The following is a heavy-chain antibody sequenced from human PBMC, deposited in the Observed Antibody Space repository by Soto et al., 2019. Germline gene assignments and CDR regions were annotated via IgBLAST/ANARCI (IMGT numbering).Heavy chain of an antibody. D-gene: IGHD3-22*01. Sequence: QITLKESGPTLVKPTQTLTLTCTFSGFSLSTSGVGVGWIRQPPGKALEWLALIYWNDDKRYSPSLKSRLTITKDTSKNQVVLTMTNMDPVDTATYYRAHGAPGEDGSGYYYASEFNFDYWGQGTLVTVSS. V-gene: IGHV2-5*01. J-gene: IGHJ4*02. CDR3: AHGAPGEDGSGYYYASEFNFDY. CDR1: GFSLSTSGVG. CDR2: IYWNDDK.